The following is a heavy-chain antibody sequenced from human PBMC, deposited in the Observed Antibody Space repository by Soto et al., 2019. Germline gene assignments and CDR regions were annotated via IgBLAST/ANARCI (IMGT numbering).Heavy chain of an antibody. J-gene: IGHJ2*01. CDR3: ARKVSGSTGRPDLWYFDL. CDR1: GFTFSGYA. V-gene: IGHV3-23*01. D-gene: IGHD3-10*01. CDR2: ISGGGDAT. Sequence: EVQLLDSGGGLVQPGGSPRLSCAASGFTFSGYALTWVRQAPGKGLEWVSAISGGGDATFYADSVKGRFTISRDNSKNTLYLQMNTLRAEDTAVYYCARKVSGSTGRPDLWYFDLWGRGTLVTVSS.